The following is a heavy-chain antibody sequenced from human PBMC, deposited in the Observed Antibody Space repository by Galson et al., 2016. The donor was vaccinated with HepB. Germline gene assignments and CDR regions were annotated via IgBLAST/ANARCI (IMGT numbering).Heavy chain of an antibody. D-gene: IGHD1-26*01. CDR3: VQGSTAPTV. CDR1: GFTFSNYG. CDR2: ISRSGDST. Sequence: LRLSCAASGFTFSNYGMTWVRQAPGKGLEVVSSISRSGDSTDYADSVKGRFTISRDNSKNTLSLQMNSLTADDTAIYYCVQGSTAPTVWGKGTTVTVSS. V-gene: IGHV3-23*01. J-gene: IGHJ6*04.